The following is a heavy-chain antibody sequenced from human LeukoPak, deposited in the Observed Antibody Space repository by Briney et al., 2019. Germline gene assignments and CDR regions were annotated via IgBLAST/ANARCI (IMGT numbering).Heavy chain of an antibody. CDR1: GYTLTELS. CDR2: FDPEDGET. Sequence: GASVKVSCKVSGYTLTELSMHWVRQAPGKGLEWMGGFDPEDGETIYAQKFQGRVTITADESTSTAYMELSSLRSEDTAVYYCASNWELLSRFDYWGQGTLVTVSS. J-gene: IGHJ4*02. V-gene: IGHV1-24*01. CDR3: ASNWELLSRFDY. D-gene: IGHD1-26*01.